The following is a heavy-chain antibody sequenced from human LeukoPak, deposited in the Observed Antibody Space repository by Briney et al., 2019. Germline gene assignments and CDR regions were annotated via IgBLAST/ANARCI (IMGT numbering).Heavy chain of an antibody. CDR2: ISAYNGYT. Sequence: ASVKVSCKASGYSFPSYGISWVRQAPGQGLEWMGWISAYNGYTNYAQKLQGRVTMTTDTSTNTVYMELRSLRSDDTAVYYCAGGGTSGWRTPNDDYWGQGTLVTVSS. D-gene: IGHD6-19*01. J-gene: IGHJ4*02. CDR1: GYSFPSYG. CDR3: AGGGTSGWRTPNDDY. V-gene: IGHV1-18*01.